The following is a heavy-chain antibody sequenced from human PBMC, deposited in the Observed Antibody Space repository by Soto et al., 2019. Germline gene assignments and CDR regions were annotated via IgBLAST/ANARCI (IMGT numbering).Heavy chain of an antibody. J-gene: IGHJ6*02. Sequence: EVQLVESGGGLVQRGGALRLSCADSGFTFTSCRMHSIRQAPGKGLLRVSRINSDGSSTSYADSVKCRFTISTDKAKNTLYLQMHSLIAEATAVYYFARDEWIHRGMDVWGPGTTVT. D-gene: IGHD2-2*03. CDR1: GFTFTSCR. CDR3: ARDEWIHRGMDV. CDR2: INSDGSST. V-gene: IGHV3-74*01.